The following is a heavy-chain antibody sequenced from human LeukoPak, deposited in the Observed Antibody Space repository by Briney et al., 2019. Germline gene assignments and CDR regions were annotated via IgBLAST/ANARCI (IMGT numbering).Heavy chain of an antibody. V-gene: IGHV1-46*01. D-gene: IGHD3-10*01. Sequence: ASVKVSRKASVYTFTIYYMHWVRQAPGQGLEWMGLINPTVGSTGYSQKFQGRVTITRDMSTSTDYMELSSLRSDDTAVYYCARTFPSIYGSGSYAPNFDYWGQGTLVTVSS. CDR2: INPTVGST. CDR1: VYTFTIYY. CDR3: ARTFPSIYGSGSYAPNFDY. J-gene: IGHJ4*02.